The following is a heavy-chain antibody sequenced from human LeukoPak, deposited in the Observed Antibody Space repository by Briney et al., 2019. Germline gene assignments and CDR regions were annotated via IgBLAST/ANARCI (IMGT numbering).Heavy chain of an antibody. CDR3: ARVANITTFGMDV. V-gene: IGHV3-30*03. D-gene: IGHD3-9*01. CDR2: ISYDGSNK. J-gene: IGHJ6*02. CDR1: RFTFSSYG. Sequence: GGSLRLSCAASRFTFSSYGMHWVRQAPGKGLEWVAVISYDGSNKYYADSVKGRFTISRDNSKNTLFLQMNSLRAEDAAVYYCARVANITTFGMDVWGQGTTVTVSS.